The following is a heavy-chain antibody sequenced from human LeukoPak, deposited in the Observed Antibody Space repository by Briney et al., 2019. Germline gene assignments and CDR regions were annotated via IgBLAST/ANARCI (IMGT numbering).Heavy chain of an antibody. CDR1: GYTFTSYD. CDR2: MNPNSGDA. Sequence: ASVKVSCKASGYTFTSYDINWVRQAPGQGLEWMGWMNPNSGDAGYPQKFQGRVTMTRDTSITTAYMELSSLRSEDTAVYYCARESPLVGVWGPKMMDVWFDPWGQGTLVTVSS. V-gene: IGHV1-8*01. J-gene: IGHJ5*02. D-gene: IGHD3-16*01. CDR3: ARESPLVGVWGPKMMDVWFDP.